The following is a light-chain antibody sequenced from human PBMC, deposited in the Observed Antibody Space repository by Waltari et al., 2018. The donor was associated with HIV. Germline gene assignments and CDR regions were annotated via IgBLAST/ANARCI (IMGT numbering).Light chain of an antibody. CDR2: GAS. Sequence: EVVMTQSPATLSVSPGERATLSCRASQTISINLAWYQQRPGQAPRLLIYGASTRATGIPARFSGSGSGTEFTLTISRLEPEDFAVYYCQQYGSSPCTFGPGTKVDVK. V-gene: IGKV3-15*01. J-gene: IGKJ3*01. CDR3: QQYGSSPCT. CDR1: QTISIN.